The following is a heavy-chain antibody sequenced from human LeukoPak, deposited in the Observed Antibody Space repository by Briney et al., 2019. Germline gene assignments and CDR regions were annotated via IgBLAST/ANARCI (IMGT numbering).Heavy chain of an antibody. V-gene: IGHV1-18*01. CDR2: ISAYNGNT. J-gene: IGHJ4*02. CDR3: ARVVGGNYYGSETDDY. D-gene: IGHD3-10*01. Sequence: ASVKDSCKASGYTFTNYCISWVRQAPGQGLEWMGWISAYNGNTNYAQKLQGRVTMTTDTSTSTAYMELRSLRSDDTAVYYCARVVGGNYYGSETDDYWGQGNLVTVSS. CDR1: GYTFTNYC.